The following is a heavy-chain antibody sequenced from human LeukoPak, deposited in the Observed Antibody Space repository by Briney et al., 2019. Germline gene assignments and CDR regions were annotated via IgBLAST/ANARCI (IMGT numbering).Heavy chain of an antibody. CDR2: ISYDGSNK. CDR3: ARELGRDAFDI. J-gene: IGHJ3*02. CDR1: GFTFSSYA. D-gene: IGHD1-26*01. V-gene: IGHV3-30*14. Sequence: QPGGSLRLSCAASGFTFSSYAMHWVRQAPGKGLEWVAVISYDGSNKYYADSVKGRFTISRDNSKNTLYHQMNSLRAEDTAVYYCARELGRDAFDIWGQGTMVTVSS.